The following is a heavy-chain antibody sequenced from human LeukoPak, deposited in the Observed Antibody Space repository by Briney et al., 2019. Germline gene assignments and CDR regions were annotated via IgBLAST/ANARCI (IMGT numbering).Heavy chain of an antibody. CDR1: GFIVSSNY. D-gene: IGHD3-22*01. CDR3: ATGMIIGPPGY. Sequence: GGSLRLSCAASGFIVSSNYMTWVRQAPGKGLEWVSAIYSGGNTDYADSVKGRFTISRDISKNTLYLQMNGLRAEDTAVYYCATGMIIGPPGYWGQGTLVTVSS. V-gene: IGHV3-53*01. CDR2: IYSGGNT. J-gene: IGHJ4*02.